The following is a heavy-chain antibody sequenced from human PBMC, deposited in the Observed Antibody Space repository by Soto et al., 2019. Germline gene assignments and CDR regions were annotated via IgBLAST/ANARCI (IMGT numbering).Heavy chain of an antibody. D-gene: IGHD1-26*01. CDR3: ARHVGDDYPPLHNWFDP. J-gene: IGHJ5*02. Sequence: GESLKISCKGSGYSFTSYWIGWVRQMPGKGLEWMGIIYPGDSDTRYSPSFQGQVTISADKSISTAYLQWSSLKASDTAMYYCARHVGDDYPPLHNWFDPWGQGTLVTVSS. CDR2: IYPGDSDT. CDR1: GYSFTSYW. V-gene: IGHV5-51*01.